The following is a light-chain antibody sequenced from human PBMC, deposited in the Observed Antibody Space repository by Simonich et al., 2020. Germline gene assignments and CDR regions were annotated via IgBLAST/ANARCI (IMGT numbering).Light chain of an antibody. V-gene: IGLV2-14*03. CDR1: SSDVGGYNY. Sequence: QSALTQPASVSGSPGQSITISCTGTSSDVGGYNYVSWYHQHPGKAPKLMIYDVSNRPSGVSNRFAGSKSGNTASLTICGLQAEDEDDYYCSSYTSSSTLVFGGGTKLTVL. CDR3: SSYTSSSTLV. J-gene: IGLJ2*01. CDR2: DVS.